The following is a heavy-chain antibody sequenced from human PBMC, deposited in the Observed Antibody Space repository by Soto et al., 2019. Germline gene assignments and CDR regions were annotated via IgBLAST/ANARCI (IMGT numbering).Heavy chain of an antibody. D-gene: IGHD1-7*01. CDR1: GGSISSSSYY. Sequence: PSETLSLTCTVSGGSISSSSYYWGWIRQPPGKGLEWIGSIYYSGSTYYNPSLKSRVTISVDTSKNQFSLKLSSVTAADTAVYYCASGGYNWNFSAFDIWGQGTMVTVSS. CDR3: ASGGYNWNFSAFDI. J-gene: IGHJ3*02. CDR2: IYYSGST. V-gene: IGHV4-39*01.